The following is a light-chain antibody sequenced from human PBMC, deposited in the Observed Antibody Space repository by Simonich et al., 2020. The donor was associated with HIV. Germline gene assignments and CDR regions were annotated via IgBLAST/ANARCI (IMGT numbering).Light chain of an antibody. V-gene: IGLV2-14*03. CDR1: SSDVGGYNY. CDR3: SSYAGSSTPYV. J-gene: IGLJ1*01. CDR2: DVS. Sequence: QSALTQPASMSGSPGQSITISCTGTSSDVGGYNYVSWYQQHAGKAPKLIIYDVSKPPSGVANRFSGSKSGNTASLTISGLQAEDEADYYCSSYAGSSTPYVFGTGTKVTVL.